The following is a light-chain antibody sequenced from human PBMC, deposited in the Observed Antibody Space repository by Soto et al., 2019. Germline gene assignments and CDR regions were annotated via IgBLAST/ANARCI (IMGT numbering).Light chain of an antibody. CDR1: SNDIGAFNY. CDR3: SSYTVISTLV. CDR2: EVS. Sequence: QSVLTQPASVSGSPGQSITISCTGTSNDIGAFNYVSWYQQHPGKAPTLMISEVSNRPSGVPNRFSGSKSGNTASLTISGLQAEDEADYYCSSYTVISTLVFGTGTKVTVL. J-gene: IGLJ1*01. V-gene: IGLV2-14*01.